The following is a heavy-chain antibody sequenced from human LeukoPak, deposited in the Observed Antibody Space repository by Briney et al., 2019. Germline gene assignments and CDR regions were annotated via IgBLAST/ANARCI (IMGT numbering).Heavy chain of an antibody. CDR3: ARAVGAVAGKGGWYNWFDP. CDR1: GGSISSSSYY. J-gene: IGHJ5*02. CDR2: IYYSGST. Sequence: SETLSLTCTVSGGSISSSSYYWGWIRQPPGKGLEWIGSIYYSGSTYYNPSLKSRVTISVDTSKNQFSLKLSSVTAADTAVYYCARAVGAVAGKGGWYNWFDPWGQGTLVTVSS. V-gene: IGHV4-39*01. D-gene: IGHD6-19*01.